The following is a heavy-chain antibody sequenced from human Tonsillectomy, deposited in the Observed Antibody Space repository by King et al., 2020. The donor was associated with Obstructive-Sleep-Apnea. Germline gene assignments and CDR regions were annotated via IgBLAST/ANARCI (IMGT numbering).Heavy chain of an antibody. Sequence: VQLVESGGGLVQPGGSLRISCAASGFTFSNYALAWVRQAPGKGLEWVSGITGSGDRTYYADSVKGRFTISRDSSKNMVYLQMDSLRDDDTAVYYCAXDSGYXYAWESYLNPLDGFDIWGQGTMVTVSS. CDR2: ITGSGDRT. J-gene: IGHJ3*02. CDR1: GFTFSNYA. CDR3: AXDSGYXYAWESYLNPLDGFDI. V-gene: IGHV3-23*04. D-gene: IGHD3-16*02.